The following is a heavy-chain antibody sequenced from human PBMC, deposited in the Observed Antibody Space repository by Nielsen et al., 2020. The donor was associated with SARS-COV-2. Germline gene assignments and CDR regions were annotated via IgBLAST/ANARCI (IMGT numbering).Heavy chain of an antibody. CDR1: GYTFTNYG. D-gene: IGHD2-2*01. CDR2: INAGNGDT. J-gene: IGHJ5*02. CDR3: ARAETGSTSAWLP. Sequence: ASVKVSCKASGYTFTNYGISWVRQAPGQRPEWMGWINAGNGDTRYSEKFQGRVSISRDTSANTAYMELSSLRSEDTAVYYCARAETGSTSAWLPWGQGTLVTVSS. V-gene: IGHV1-3*01.